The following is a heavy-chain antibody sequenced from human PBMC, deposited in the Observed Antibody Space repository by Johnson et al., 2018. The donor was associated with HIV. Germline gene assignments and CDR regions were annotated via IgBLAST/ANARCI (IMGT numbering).Heavy chain of an antibody. D-gene: IGHD6-13*01. J-gene: IGHJ3*02. Sequence: VQLVESGGGLVQPGGSPRLSCAASGLTFSRYWMHWVRQGPGKGLVWVSRINSDGSSTSYADSVKGRFSISRDNAKNTLYLQMNSLRAEDTAVYYCVRAPWKEEQVVGHDAEGLGKVGAFDSWGQGTMVTVSS. CDR1: GLTFSRYW. CDR3: VRAPWKEEQVVGHDAEGLGKVGAFDS. CDR2: INSDGSST. V-gene: IGHV3-74*01.